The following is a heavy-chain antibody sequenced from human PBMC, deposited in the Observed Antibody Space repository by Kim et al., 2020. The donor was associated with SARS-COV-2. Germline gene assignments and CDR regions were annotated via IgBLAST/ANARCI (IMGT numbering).Heavy chain of an antibody. Sequence: SETLSLTCAVYGGSFSGYYWSWIRQPPGKGLEWIGEINHSGSTNYNPSLKSRVTISVDTSKNQFSLKLSSVTAADTAVYYCARGDLSRDGYYRRWGQGTLVTVSS. CDR3: ARGDLSRDGYYRR. D-gene: IGHD1-26*01. J-gene: IGHJ4*02. CDR1: GGSFSGYY. CDR2: INHSGST. V-gene: IGHV4-34*01.